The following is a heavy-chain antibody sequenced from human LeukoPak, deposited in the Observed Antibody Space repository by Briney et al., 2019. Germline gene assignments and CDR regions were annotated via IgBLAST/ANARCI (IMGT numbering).Heavy chain of an antibody. V-gene: IGHV1-18*01. Sequence: ASVKVSCKASGYTFTSYGITWVRQAPGRGLEGMGWISAYSGNTNYAQKLQGRVTMTTDTSTRTAYMELRSLRSDDTAVYYCAILGYCSGTSCLDFGYYYYMDVWGKGTTVTVSS. D-gene: IGHD2-2*01. J-gene: IGHJ6*03. CDR1: GYTFTSYG. CDR2: ISAYSGNT. CDR3: AILGYCSGTSCLDFGYYYYMDV.